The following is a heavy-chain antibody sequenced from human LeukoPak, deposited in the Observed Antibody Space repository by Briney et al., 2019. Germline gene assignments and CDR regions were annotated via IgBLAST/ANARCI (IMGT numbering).Heavy chain of an antibody. CDR3: ARGSGYDYYYGMDV. J-gene: IGHJ6*02. D-gene: IGHD3-22*01. CDR1: GFTFSSYS. CDR2: ISSSSSYI. V-gene: IGHV3-21*01. Sequence: PGGSLRLSCAASGFTFSSYSMNWVRQAPGKGLEWVSSISSSSSYIYYADSVKGRFTISRDNAKNSLYLQMNSLRAEDTAMYYCARGSGYDYYYGMDVWGQGTTVTVSS.